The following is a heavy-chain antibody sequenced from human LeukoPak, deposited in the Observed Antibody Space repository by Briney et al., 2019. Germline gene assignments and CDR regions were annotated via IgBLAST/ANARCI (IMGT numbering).Heavy chain of an antibody. Sequence: SVKVSCKASGGTFSSYAISWVRQAPGQGLEWMGGIIPIFGTANYAQKFQGRVTITTGESTSTAYMELSSLRSEDTAVYYCASCRVIFGDPSEYYFDYWGQGTLVTVSS. CDR3: ASCRVIFGDPSEYYFDY. CDR1: GGTFSSYA. J-gene: IGHJ4*02. CDR2: IIPIFGTA. V-gene: IGHV1-69*05. D-gene: IGHD3-10*01.